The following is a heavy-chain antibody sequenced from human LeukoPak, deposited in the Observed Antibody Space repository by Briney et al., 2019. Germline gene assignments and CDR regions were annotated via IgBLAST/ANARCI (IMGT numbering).Heavy chain of an antibody. Sequence: GGSLRLSCEASGFTFSSYAMHWVRQAPGKGLEWVALISYDESFRYYADSVKGRFTISRDNSKNTLYLQMNSLRADDTAVYYRARVQWELLYPDYWGQGTLVTVSS. CDR3: ARVQWELLYPDY. V-gene: IGHV3-30-3*01. D-gene: IGHD1-26*01. J-gene: IGHJ4*02. CDR2: ISYDESFR. CDR1: GFTFSSYA.